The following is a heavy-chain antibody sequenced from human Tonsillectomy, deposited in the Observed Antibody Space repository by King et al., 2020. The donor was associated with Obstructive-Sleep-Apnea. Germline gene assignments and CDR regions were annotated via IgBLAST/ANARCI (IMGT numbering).Heavy chain of an antibody. CDR3: ARGWFDP. CDR2: IFHSGST. J-gene: IGHJ5*02. CDR1: GYSISSGYY. V-gene: IGHV4-38-2*02. Sequence: QLQESGPGLVKPSETLSLTCTVSGYSISSGYYWGWIRQPPGKGLEWIGRIFHSGSTYYNPSLKSRVTISVETSKNQFSLKLSSVTAADTAVYYCARGWFDPWGQGTLVTVSS.